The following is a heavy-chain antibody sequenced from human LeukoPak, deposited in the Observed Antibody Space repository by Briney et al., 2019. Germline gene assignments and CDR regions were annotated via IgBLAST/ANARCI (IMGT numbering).Heavy chain of an antibody. D-gene: IGHD3-22*01. V-gene: IGHV3-23*01. CDR2: ISGSGGST. CDR1: GFTFRSYA. J-gene: IGHJ4*02. CDR3: ASQKESFYDSSGSY. Sequence: PGGSLRLSCAASGFTFRSYAMSWVRQAPGKGLEWVSAISGSGGSTYYADSVKGRFTISRDNSKNTLYLQMNSLRAEDTALYYCASQKESFYDSSGSYWGQGILVTVSS.